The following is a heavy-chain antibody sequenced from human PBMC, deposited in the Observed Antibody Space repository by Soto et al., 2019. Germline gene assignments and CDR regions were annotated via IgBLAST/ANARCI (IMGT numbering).Heavy chain of an antibody. V-gene: IGHV3-74*01. CDR1: GFTFSSYW. CDR3: ARGYGAASTSTIGC. J-gene: IGHJ4*02. D-gene: IGHD5-18*01. Sequence: EVQLVESGGGLVQPGGSLRLSCAASGFTFSSYWMHWVRQAPGKGLVWVSRINSDGSTINYADSVKGRFTISRDNATNTLYLQMNSLRAEDTSVYYCARGYGAASTSTIGCWGQGTLVTVSS. CDR2: INSDGSTI.